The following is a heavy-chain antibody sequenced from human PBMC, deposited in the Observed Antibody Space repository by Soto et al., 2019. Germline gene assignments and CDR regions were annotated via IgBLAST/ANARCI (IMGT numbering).Heavy chain of an antibody. V-gene: IGHV3-33*01. CDR3: ARDLSPSDIVVVPESYFQH. CDR2: IWYDGSNK. Sequence: PGGSLRLSCAASGFTFSSYGMHWVRQAPGKGLEWVAVIWYDGSNKYYADSVKGRFTISRDNSKNTLYLQMNSLRAEDTAVFYCARDLSPSDIVVVPESYFQHWGQGTLVTVSS. D-gene: IGHD2-2*01. J-gene: IGHJ1*01. CDR1: GFTFSSYG.